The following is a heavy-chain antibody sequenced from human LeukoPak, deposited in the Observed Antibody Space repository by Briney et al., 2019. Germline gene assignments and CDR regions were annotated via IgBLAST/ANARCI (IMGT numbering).Heavy chain of an antibody. Sequence: PGGPLRLSCAASGFTFSNYGMHWVRQAPGKGLEWVAVIWYDGSNKYYADSVKGRFTISRDNYKNTLYLQMNSLRVEDTAVYYCARVSGSSVRDQFDYWGQGTLVTVSS. CDR1: GFTFSNYG. J-gene: IGHJ4*02. CDR3: ARVSGSSVRDQFDY. V-gene: IGHV3-33*01. D-gene: IGHD2-15*01. CDR2: IWYDGSNK.